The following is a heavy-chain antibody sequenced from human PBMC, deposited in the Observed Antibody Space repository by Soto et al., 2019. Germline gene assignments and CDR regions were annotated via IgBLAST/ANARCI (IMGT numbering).Heavy chain of an antibody. Sequence: PGGSLRLSCAASGFTVSSNYMSWVRQAPGKGLEWVSVIYSGGSTYYADSVKGRFTISRHNSKNTLYLQMISLRAEDTAVFYCASCSDGSCYSHAFAIWGQGTMVTVSS. CDR1: GFTVSSNY. D-gene: IGHD2-15*01. J-gene: IGHJ3*02. CDR3: ASCSDGSCYSHAFAI. V-gene: IGHV3-53*04. CDR2: IYSGGST.